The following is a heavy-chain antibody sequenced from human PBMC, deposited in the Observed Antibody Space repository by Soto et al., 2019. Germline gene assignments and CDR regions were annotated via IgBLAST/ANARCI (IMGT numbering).Heavy chain of an antibody. CDR2: IYYSGST. CDR3: ARQDYSSSSRFDP. D-gene: IGHD6-6*01. CDR1: GGSISSYY. Sequence: PSETLSLTCTVSGGSISSYYWSWIRQPPGKGLEWIGYIYYSGSTNYNPSLKSRVTISVDTSKNQFSLKLSSVTAADTAVYYCARQDYSSSSRFDPWGQGTLVTVSS. V-gene: IGHV4-59*08. J-gene: IGHJ5*02.